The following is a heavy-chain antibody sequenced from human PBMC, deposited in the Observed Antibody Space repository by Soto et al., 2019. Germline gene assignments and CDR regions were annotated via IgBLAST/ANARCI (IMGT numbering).Heavy chain of an antibody. J-gene: IGHJ4*02. D-gene: IGHD1-26*01. Sequence: VQLVESGGGLVQPGGSLRLSCAASRFTFSDYYMSWIRQAPGKGLEWVSYISSSSSYTNYADSVKGRFTISRDNAKNSLYLQMNSLRAEDTAVYYCARDLEGGSYFLDYWGQGTLVTVSS. CDR1: RFTFSDYY. CDR2: ISSSSSYT. V-gene: IGHV3-11*06. CDR3: ARDLEGGSYFLDY.